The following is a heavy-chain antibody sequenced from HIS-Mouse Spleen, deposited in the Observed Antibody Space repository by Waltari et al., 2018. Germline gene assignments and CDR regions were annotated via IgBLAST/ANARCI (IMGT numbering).Heavy chain of an antibody. CDR1: GYTFTGYY. CDR3: ARDRGYYYDSSGYLDY. Sequence: QVQLVQSGAEVKKPGASVKVSCKASGYTFTGYYMHWVRPAPGQGLEWMGWVHPDRRGTKYAQKFQGRVTMTMDTSISTAYMERSRLRSDDTAVYYCARDRGYYYDSSGYLDYWGQGTLVTVSS. V-gene: IGHV1-2*02. J-gene: IGHJ4*02. D-gene: IGHD3-22*01. CDR2: VHPDRRGT.